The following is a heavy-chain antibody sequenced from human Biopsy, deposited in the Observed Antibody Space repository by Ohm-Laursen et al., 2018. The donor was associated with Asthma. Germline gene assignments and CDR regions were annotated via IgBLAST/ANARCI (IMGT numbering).Heavy chain of an antibody. CDR2: IFPGDSDT. D-gene: IGHD3-10*01. CDR1: GYILTSYW. V-gene: IGHV5-51*01. Sequence: GESLKISCKASGYILTSYWIGWVRQMPGKGLEWMGIIFPGDSDTIYSPSFQGQVTISADKSISTAYLQWSSLKASDTAIYYCARLAYGSGSFFDFWGQGTLVTVAS. J-gene: IGHJ4*02. CDR3: ARLAYGSGSFFDF.